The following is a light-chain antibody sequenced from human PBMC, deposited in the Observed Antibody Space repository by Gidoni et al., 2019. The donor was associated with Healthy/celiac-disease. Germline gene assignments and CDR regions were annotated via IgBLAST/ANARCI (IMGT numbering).Light chain of an antibody. CDR1: SSDVGGYNY. V-gene: IGLV2-14*03. J-gene: IGLJ1*01. CDR2: DVS. Sequence: QSALTQPASVSGSPRQSITISCTGTSSDVGGYNYVSWYQQHPGKAPKLMIYDVSHRPSGVSNRFSGSKSGNTASLTISGLQAEDEADYYCSSYTSSSTYVFGTGTKVTVL. CDR3: SSYTSSSTYV.